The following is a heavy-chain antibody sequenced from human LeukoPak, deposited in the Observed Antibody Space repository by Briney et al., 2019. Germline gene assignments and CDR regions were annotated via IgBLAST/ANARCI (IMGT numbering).Heavy chain of an antibody. Sequence: SETLSLTCTVSGGSISSHYWSWIRQPPGKGLEWIGYIYYSGSTNYNPSLKSRVTISVDTSKNQFSLKLSSVTAADTAVYYCARVLRVYCSSTSCPYYYYYYYMDVWGKGTTVTVSS. V-gene: IGHV4-59*11. CDR2: IYYSGST. D-gene: IGHD2-2*01. CDR3: ARVLRVYCSSTSCPYYYYYYYMDV. CDR1: GGSISSHY. J-gene: IGHJ6*03.